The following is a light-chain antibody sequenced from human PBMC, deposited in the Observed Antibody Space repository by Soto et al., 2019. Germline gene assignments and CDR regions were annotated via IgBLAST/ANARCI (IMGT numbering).Light chain of an antibody. CDR1: SSDVGGYNY. CDR2: DVS. CDR3: SSYTASSTLG. Sequence: QSALTQPASVSGSPGQSITISCTGTSSDVGGYNYVSWYQQHPGKAPKLIIFDVSDRPSGASDRFSGSKSGNTASLTISGLQAEDEADYYCSSYTASSTLGFGGGTKLTVL. V-gene: IGLV2-14*01. J-gene: IGLJ3*02.